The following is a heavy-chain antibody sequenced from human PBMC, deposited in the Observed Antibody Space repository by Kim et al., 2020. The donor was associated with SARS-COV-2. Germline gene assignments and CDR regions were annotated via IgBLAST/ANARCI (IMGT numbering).Heavy chain of an antibody. D-gene: IGHD4-17*01. J-gene: IGHJ6*02. CDR1: GFTFSSYG. CDR3: ARDLDGDYDPRVYYYYGMDV. Sequence: GGSLRLSCAASGFTFSSYGMHWVRQAPGKGLEWVAVIWYDGSNKYYADSVKGRFTISRDNSKNTLYLQMNSLRAEDTAVYYCARDLDGDYDPRVYYYYGMDVWGQGTTVTVSS. V-gene: IGHV3-33*08. CDR2: IWYDGSNK.